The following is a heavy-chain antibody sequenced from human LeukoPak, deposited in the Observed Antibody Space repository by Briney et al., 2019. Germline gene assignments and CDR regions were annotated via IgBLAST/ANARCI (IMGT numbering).Heavy chain of an antibody. V-gene: IGHV1-18*01. Sequence: ASVKVSCKASGYTFTNYGISWVRQAPGQGLEWMGWISAYNGNTHYAQNLQGRVTMTTDTSTSTAYMELKSLRSDDTAVYYCARDKTYGDINWFDPWGQGTLVTVSS. D-gene: IGHD4-17*01. CDR1: GYTFTNYG. CDR3: ARDKTYGDINWFDP. CDR2: ISAYNGNT. J-gene: IGHJ5*02.